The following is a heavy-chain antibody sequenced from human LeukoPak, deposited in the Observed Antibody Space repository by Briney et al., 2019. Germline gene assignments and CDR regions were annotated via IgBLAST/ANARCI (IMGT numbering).Heavy chain of an antibody. CDR2: ITSSSSYI. J-gene: IGHJ6*03. D-gene: IGHD3-3*01. CDR3: ARLRYDDFWSGSWKYYYYMDV. V-gene: IGHV3-21*01. Sequence: GGSLRLSCAASGFTFSSYNMNWVRQAPGKGLEWVSSITSSSSYIYYADSVKGRFTIARDNAKKSLYLQMNSLRAEDTAVYHCARLRYDDFWSGSWKYYYYMDVWGKGTTVTVSS. CDR1: GFTFSSYN.